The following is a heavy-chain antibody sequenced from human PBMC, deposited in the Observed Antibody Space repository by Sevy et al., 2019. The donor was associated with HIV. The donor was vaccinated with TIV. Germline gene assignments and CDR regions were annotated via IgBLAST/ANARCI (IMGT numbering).Heavy chain of an antibody. Sequence: GGSLRLSCTASGFTFSGLPMHWVRQAPGTGLVWVSRIDGDSISTTYADSVKGRFTTSRDNAKKTLYLQMNKLRVEDTAVYYWTGDWGSVGVPWGQGTLVTGSS. CDR1: GFTFSGLP. CDR2: IDGDSIST. V-gene: IGHV3-74*03. CDR3: TGDWGSVGVP. J-gene: IGHJ5*02. D-gene: IGHD7-27*01.